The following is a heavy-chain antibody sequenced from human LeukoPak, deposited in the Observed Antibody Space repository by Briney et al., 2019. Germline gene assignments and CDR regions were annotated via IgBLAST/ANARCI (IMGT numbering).Heavy chain of an antibody. J-gene: IGHJ6*02. Sequence: GGSLRLSCGVSGITFSNYWMHWVRQAPGKGLEWVAVIWYDGSNKYYADSVKGRFTISRDNSKNTLYLQMNSLRAEDTAVYYCARDLYSYGYYYYYYGMDVWGQGTTVTVSS. V-gene: IGHV3-33*08. D-gene: IGHD5-18*01. CDR1: GITFSNYW. CDR2: IWYDGSNK. CDR3: ARDLYSYGYYYYYYGMDV.